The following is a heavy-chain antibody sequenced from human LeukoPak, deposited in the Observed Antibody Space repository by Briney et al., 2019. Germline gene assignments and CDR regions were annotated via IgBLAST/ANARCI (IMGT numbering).Heavy chain of an antibody. CDR1: GFTFSSYS. V-gene: IGHV3-48*04. D-gene: IGHD3-10*01. Sequence: PGGSLRLSCAASGFTFSSYSMNWVRQAPGKGLEWVSYISSSSSTIYYADSVKGRFTISRDNAKNTLFLQMNSLTVEDTAVYYCGRGMRDYYGLDYWGQGILVTVSS. J-gene: IGHJ4*02. CDR2: ISSSSSTI. CDR3: GRGMRDYYGLDY.